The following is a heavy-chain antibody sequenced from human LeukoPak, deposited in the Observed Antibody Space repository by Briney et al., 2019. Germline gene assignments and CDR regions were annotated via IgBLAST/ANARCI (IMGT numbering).Heavy chain of an antibody. D-gene: IGHD3-22*01. CDR1: GFTFSSYS. CDR3: ARSPRSRGRPRYYYGMDV. Sequence: GGSLRLSCAASGFTFSSYSMNWVRQAPGKGLEWVSAISGSGGSTYYADSVKGRFTISRDNSKNTLYLQMNSLRAEDTAVYYCARSPRSRGRPRYYYGMDVWGQGTTVTVSS. CDR2: ISGSGGST. V-gene: IGHV3-23*01. J-gene: IGHJ6*02.